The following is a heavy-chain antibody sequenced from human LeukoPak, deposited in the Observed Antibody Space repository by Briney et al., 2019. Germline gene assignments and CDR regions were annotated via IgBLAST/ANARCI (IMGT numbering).Heavy chain of an antibody. Sequence: KLQGRVNMTTDTSTSTAYMELRSLRSDDTAVYYCARDQGYYFDYWGQGTLVTVSS. CDR3: ARDQGYYFDY. V-gene: IGHV1-18*01. J-gene: IGHJ4*02.